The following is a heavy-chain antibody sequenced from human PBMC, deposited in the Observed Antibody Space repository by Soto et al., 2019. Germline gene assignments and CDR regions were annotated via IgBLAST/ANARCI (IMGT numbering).Heavy chain of an antibody. V-gene: IGHV4-30-4*01. CDR1: GGSISSGDYY. CDR3: ARVYYDSSGYYYFDY. D-gene: IGHD3-22*01. Sequence: QVQLQESGPGLVKPSQTLSLTCTVSGGSISSGDYYWSWIRQPPGKGLEWIGYIYYSGSTYYNPSVKSRFTISVDTSMNEFSLKLRSVPAADTAGHYCARVYYDSSGYYYFDYWGQGTPVTVSS. CDR2: IYYSGST. J-gene: IGHJ4*02.